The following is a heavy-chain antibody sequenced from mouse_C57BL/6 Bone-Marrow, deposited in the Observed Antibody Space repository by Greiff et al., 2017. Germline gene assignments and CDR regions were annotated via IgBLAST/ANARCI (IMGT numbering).Heavy chain of an antibody. D-gene: IGHD1-1*01. CDR2: INPSNGGT. J-gene: IGHJ2*01. CDR3: ARGIITTVVVTGDYFDY. V-gene: IGHV1-53*01. CDR1: GYTFTSYW. Sequence: QVQLQQLGTELVKPGAPVKLSCKAPGYTFTSYWMHWVKQRPGQGLEWIGNINPSNGGTNYNEKFKSKATLTVDKSSSTANMQLSSMTSEDSAVYYCARGIITTVVVTGDYFDYWGQGTTLTVSS.